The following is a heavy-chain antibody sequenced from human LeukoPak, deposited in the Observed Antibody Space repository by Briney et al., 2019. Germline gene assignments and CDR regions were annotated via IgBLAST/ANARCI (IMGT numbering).Heavy chain of an antibody. D-gene: IGHD2-15*01. CDR2: IYYSGST. CDR1: GGSISSYY. V-gene: IGHV4-59*01. J-gene: IGHJ5*02. CDR3: AGGDCSGGSCLFDP. Sequence: SETLSLTCTVSGGSISSYYWSWIRQPPGKGLEWIGYIYYSGSTNYNPSLKSRVTISVDTSKNQFSLKLSSVTAVDTAVYYCAGGDCSGGSCLFDPWGQGTLVTVSS.